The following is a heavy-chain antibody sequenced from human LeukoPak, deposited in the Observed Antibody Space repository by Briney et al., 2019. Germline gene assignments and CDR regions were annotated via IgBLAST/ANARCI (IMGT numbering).Heavy chain of an antibody. D-gene: IGHD1-26*01. J-gene: IGHJ4*02. Sequence: GGSLRLSCAASGFTFSSYSMNWVRQAPGKGLEWVSAISGSGGSTYYADSVKGRFTISRDNSKNTLYLQMNSLRAEDTAVYYCAKYGQSGSYFGYWGQGTLVTVSS. CDR2: ISGSGGST. CDR1: GFTFSSYS. V-gene: IGHV3-23*01. CDR3: AKYGQSGSYFGY.